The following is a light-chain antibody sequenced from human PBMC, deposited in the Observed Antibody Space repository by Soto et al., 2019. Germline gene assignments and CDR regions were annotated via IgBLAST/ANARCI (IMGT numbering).Light chain of an antibody. V-gene: IGLV1-40*01. CDR1: SSNIGAGYD. CDR3: QSYDSSLSGSNYV. J-gene: IGLJ1*01. CDR2: GNS. Sequence: QSVLAQPPSVSGAPGQRVTISCTGSSSNIGAGYDVHWYQQLPGTAPKLLIYGNSNRPSGVPDRSSGSKSGTSASLAITGLQAEDEADYYCQSYDSSLSGSNYVFGTGTKVTVL.